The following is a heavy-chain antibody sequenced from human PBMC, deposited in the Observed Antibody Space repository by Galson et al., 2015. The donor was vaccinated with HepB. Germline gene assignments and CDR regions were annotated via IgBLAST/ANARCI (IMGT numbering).Heavy chain of an antibody. CDR2: TYYRSKWYN. CDR3: ARTPADCGGDCYSHWYFDL. Sequence: CAISGDSVSSNSAAWNWIRQSPSRGLEWLGRTYYRSKWYNDYAVSVKSRITINPDTSKNQFSLQLNSVTPEDTAVYYCARTPADCGGDCYSHWYFDLWGRGTLVTVSS. CDR1: GDSVSSNSAA. V-gene: IGHV6-1*01. D-gene: IGHD2-21*01. J-gene: IGHJ2*01.